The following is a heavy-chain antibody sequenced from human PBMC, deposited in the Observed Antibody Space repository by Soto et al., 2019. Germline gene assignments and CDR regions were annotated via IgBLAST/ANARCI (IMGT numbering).Heavy chain of an antibody. CDR2: ISAYNGNT. J-gene: IGHJ6*02. Sequence: ASVKVSCKASGYTFTSYGISWVRQAPGQGLEWMGWISAYNGNTNYAQKLQGRVTMTTDTSTSTAYMELRSLRSDDTAVYYCARTKQQLTYYYYGMDVWGQGTTVTVSS. CDR3: ARTKQQLTYYYYGMDV. D-gene: IGHD6-13*01. CDR1: GYTFTSYG. V-gene: IGHV1-18*04.